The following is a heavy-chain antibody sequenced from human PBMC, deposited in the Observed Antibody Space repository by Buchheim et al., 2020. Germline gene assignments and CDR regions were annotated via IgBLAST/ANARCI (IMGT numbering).Heavy chain of an antibody. V-gene: IGHV3-30*04. CDR3: ARDGGGYGDYSAGY. CDR1: GFTFSSYA. J-gene: IGHJ4*02. Sequence: QVQLVESGGGVVQPGRSLRLSCAASGFTFSSYAMHWVRQAPGKGLEWVAVISYDGSNKYYADSVKGRFTISRDNSKNTLYLQMNSLRAEDTAVYYCARDGGGYGDYSAGYWGQGTL. CDR2: ISYDGSNK. D-gene: IGHD4-17*01.